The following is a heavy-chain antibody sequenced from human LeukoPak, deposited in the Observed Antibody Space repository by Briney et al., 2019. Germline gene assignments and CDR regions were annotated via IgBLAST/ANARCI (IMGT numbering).Heavy chain of an antibody. V-gene: IGHV3-48*01. D-gene: IGHD2-2*01. Sequence: TGGSLRLSCAASGFTFSSYSMNWVRQAPGEGLEWVSYISSSSSTIYYADSVKGRFTISRDNAKNSRYLQMNSLRAEDTAVYYCARAARLYCSSTSCYFDYWGHRTLVTASS. J-gene: IGHJ4*01. CDR2: ISSSSSTI. CDR3: ARAARLYCSSTSCYFDY. CDR1: GFTFSSYS.